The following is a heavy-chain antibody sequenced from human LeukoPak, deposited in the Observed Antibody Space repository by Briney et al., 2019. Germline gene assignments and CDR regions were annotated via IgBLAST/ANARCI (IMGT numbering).Heavy chain of an antibody. V-gene: IGHV1-8*01. Sequence: ASVKVSCKASGYTFTSYDINWVRQATGQGLEWMVWMNPNSGNTGYAQKFQGRVTMTRNTSISTAYMELSSLRSEDTAVYYCASSGSSTHRDFDYWGQGTLVTVSS. CDR1: GYTFTSYD. J-gene: IGHJ4*02. D-gene: IGHD6-6*01. CDR3: ASSGSSTHRDFDY. CDR2: MNPNSGNT.